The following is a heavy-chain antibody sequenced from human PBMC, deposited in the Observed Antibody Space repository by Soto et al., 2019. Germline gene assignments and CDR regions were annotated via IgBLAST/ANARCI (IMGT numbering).Heavy chain of an antibody. CDR3: ATDHVAYCSSTSCRTGAFDI. CDR1: GYTLTELS. V-gene: IGHV1-24*01. J-gene: IGHJ3*02. D-gene: IGHD2-2*01. CDR2: FDPEDGET. Sequence: ASGKVSCKVSGYTLTELSMHWVRQAPGKGLEWMGGFDPEDGETIYAQKFQGRVTMTEDTSTDTAYMELSSLRSEDTAVYYCATDHVAYCSSTSCRTGAFDIWGQGTMVTVSS.